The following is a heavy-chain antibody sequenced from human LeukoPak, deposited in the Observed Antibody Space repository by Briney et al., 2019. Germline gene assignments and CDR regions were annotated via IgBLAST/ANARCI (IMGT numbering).Heavy chain of an antibody. D-gene: IGHD3-3*01. CDR2: IYNIGST. CDR3: ARTIRPGYYYGMDV. CDR1: GGSISTYY. Sequence: TSETLSLTCSVSGGSISTYYWSWIRQPPGKGLEWIGYIYNIGSTNYNPSLKSRVTMSVDTSKNQFSLKLISVTAADTAVYYCARTIRPGYYYGMDVWGPGTTVTVSS. V-gene: IGHV4-59*01. J-gene: IGHJ6*02.